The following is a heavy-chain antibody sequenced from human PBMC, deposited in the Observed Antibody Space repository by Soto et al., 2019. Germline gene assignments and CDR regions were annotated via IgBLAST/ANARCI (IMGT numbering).Heavy chain of an antibody. CDR1: GFTFSSYA. CDR2: ISYDGSNK. CDR3: AASIAAAGPFDY. Sequence: PGGSLRLSCAASGFTFSSYAMHWVRQAPGKGLEWVAVISYDGSNKYYADSVKGRFTISRDNSKNTLYLQMNSLRAEDTAVYYCAASIAAAGPFDYWGQGTLVTV. J-gene: IGHJ4*02. D-gene: IGHD6-13*01. V-gene: IGHV3-30-3*01.